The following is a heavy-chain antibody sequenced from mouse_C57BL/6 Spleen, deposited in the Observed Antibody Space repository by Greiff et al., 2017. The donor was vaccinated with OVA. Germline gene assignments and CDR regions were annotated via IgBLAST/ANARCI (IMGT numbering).Heavy chain of an antibody. CDR2: INPNYGTT. Sequence: EVQLQESGPELVKPGASVKISCKASGYSFTDYNMNWVKQSNGKSLEWIGVINPNYGTTSYNQKFKGKATLTVDQSSSTAYMQLNSLTSEDSAVYYCARQLRLENYDYAMDYWGQGTSVTVSS. D-gene: IGHD3-2*02. CDR1: GYSFTDYN. J-gene: IGHJ4*01. CDR3: ARQLRLENYDYAMDY. V-gene: IGHV1-39*01.